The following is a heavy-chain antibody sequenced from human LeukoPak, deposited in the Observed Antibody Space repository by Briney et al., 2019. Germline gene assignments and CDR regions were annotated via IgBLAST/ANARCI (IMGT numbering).Heavy chain of an antibody. CDR1: GGSISSGGYY. Sequence: PSETLSLTCTVSGGSISSGGYYWSWIRQHPGKGLEWIGYIYYSGSTYYNPSLKSRVTISVDTSKNQFSLKLSSVTAADTAVYYCARVGDYGDYFDYWGQGTLVTVSS. J-gene: IGHJ4*02. D-gene: IGHD4-17*01. CDR3: ARVGDYGDYFDY. V-gene: IGHV4-31*03. CDR2: IYYSGST.